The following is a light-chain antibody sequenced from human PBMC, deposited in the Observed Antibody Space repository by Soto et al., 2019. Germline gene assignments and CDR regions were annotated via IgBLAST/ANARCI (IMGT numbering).Light chain of an antibody. CDR2: EDT. Sequence: QSVLTQPASVSGSPGQSITISCTGTSSDVCAYNYVSWYQHHPGKVPKLLIYEDTNRPSGVSDRFSGSKSGNTSSLTISGLEAEDEADYYCSSKRDSSTLFVFGTGTKVTV. CDR3: SSKRDSSTLFV. J-gene: IGLJ1*01. CDR1: SSDVCAYNY. V-gene: IGLV2-14*01.